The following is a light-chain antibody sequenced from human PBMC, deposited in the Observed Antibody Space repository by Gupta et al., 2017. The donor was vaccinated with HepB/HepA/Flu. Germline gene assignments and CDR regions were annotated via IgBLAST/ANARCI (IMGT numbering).Light chain of an antibody. V-gene: IGKV3-11*01. CDR2: DAS. CDR1: QSVSSY. J-gene: IGKJ5*01. CDR3: QQRSNWPSIT. Sequence: EIVLTQSPATLSLSPGERATLSCRASQSVSSYLAWYQQKPGQAPRLLIYDASNRATGIPARFSGSGPGTDFTLTISSLEPEDFAVYYCQQRSNWPSITFGQGTRLEMK.